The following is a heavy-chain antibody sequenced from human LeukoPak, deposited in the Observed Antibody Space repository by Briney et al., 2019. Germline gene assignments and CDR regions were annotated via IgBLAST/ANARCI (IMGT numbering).Heavy chain of an antibody. CDR1: GFTFGSYS. V-gene: IGHV3-21*06. D-gene: IGHD6-13*01. J-gene: IGHJ4*02. CDR2: ISGSGATI. CDR3: VREAIAASPVDYFGP. Sequence: GGSLRLSCAASGFTFGSYSLNWVRQAPGKGLEWVTAISGSGATIYYADSVKGRFTISRDNAKNSLYLQMSSLRAEDSAMYYCVREAIAASPVDYFGPWGQGTQVTVSS.